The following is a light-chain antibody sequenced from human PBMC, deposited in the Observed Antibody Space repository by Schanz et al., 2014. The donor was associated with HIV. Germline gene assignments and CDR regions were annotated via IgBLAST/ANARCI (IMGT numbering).Light chain of an antibody. CDR2: GNS. J-gene: IGLJ2*01. CDR3: SSYGGNNNLV. Sequence: QSVLTQPPSVSGAPGQRVTISCTGSSSNIGAGYDVHWYQQLPGTAPKLLIYGNSNRPSGVPDRFSGSKSGTSASLAITGLQAEDEADYYCSSYGGNNNLVFGGGTKLTVL. V-gene: IGLV1-40*01. CDR1: SSNIGAGYD.